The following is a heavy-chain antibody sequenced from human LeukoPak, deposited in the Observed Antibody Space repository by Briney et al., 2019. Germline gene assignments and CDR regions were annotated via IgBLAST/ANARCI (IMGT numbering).Heavy chain of an antibody. J-gene: IGHJ4*02. V-gene: IGHV4-59*08. D-gene: IGHD5-24*01. CDR2: IYYGGST. Sequence: KASETLSLTCTVSGASISSYYWSWIRQPPGKGLEWIGYIYYGGSTNYNPSLKSRVTLSVDTSKNQFSLKLSSVTAADTAVYHCARLFRDGYSFFDYWGQGTLVTVSS. CDR3: ARLFRDGYSFFDY. CDR1: GASISSYY.